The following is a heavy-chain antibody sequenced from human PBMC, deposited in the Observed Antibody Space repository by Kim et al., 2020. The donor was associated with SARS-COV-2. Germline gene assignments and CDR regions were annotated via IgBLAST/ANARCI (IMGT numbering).Heavy chain of an antibody. CDR1: GGSISNYY. V-gene: IGHV4-59*13. CDR2: IYYSGST. D-gene: IGHD3-16*01. CDR3: ARVRGRNFDY. Sequence: SETLSLTCTVSGGSISNYYWSWIRQPPGKGLEWIGYIYYSGSTNYNPSLKSRVTISVDTSKNQFSLKLSSVTAADTAVYYCARVRGRNFDYWGQGTLVTVSS. J-gene: IGHJ4*02.